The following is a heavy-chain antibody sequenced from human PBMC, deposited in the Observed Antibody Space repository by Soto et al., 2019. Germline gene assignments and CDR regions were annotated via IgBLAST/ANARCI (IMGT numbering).Heavy chain of an antibody. D-gene: IGHD3-10*01. J-gene: IGHJ5*02. Sequence: GGSLRLSCAASGFTFSSYSMNWVRQAPGKGLEWVSSISSSSSYIYYADSVKGRFTISRDNAKNSLYLQMNSLRAEDTAVYYCASDAYYYGSGSPNWFDPWGQGTLVTVSS. CDR3: ASDAYYYGSGSPNWFDP. CDR1: GFTFSSYS. V-gene: IGHV3-21*01. CDR2: ISSSSSYI.